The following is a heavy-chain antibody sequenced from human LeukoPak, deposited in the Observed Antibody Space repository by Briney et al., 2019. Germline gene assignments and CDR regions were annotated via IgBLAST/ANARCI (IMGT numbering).Heavy chain of an antibody. J-gene: IGHJ4*02. CDR1: GFAFSGFA. CDR2: ISGSGDNT. V-gene: IGHV3-23*01. Sequence: SGGSLRLSCSGSGFAFSGFAMGWVRQAPGKGLEWVSSISGSGDNTYYADSVDGRFIFSRDNTKNTLYLQMNSLRAEDTALYYCARGRGGDYVPSRFDYWGQGTLVTVSS. CDR3: ARGRGGDYVPSRFDY. D-gene: IGHD4-17*01.